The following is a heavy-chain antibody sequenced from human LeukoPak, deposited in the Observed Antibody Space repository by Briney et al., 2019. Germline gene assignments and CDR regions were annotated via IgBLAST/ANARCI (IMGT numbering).Heavy chain of an antibody. Sequence: ASVKVSCKASGYTFTGYYIHWVRQAPGQGLEWMGWINPNSGGTNYAQKFQGRVTMTRDTSISTAYMELSRLRSDDTAVYYCARDATYYYGSGSYYIWGQGTLVTVSS. D-gene: IGHD3-10*01. CDR2: INPNSGGT. CDR3: ARDATYYYGSGSYYI. V-gene: IGHV1-2*02. J-gene: IGHJ4*02. CDR1: GYTFTGYY.